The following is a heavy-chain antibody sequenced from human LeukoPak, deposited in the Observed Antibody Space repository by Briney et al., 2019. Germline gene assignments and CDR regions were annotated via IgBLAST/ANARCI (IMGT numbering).Heavy chain of an antibody. CDR2: IYYSGST. Sequence: ASETLSLTCTVSGGPISSYYWSWIRQPPGKGLEWIGYIYYSGSTNYNPSLKSRVTMSVDTSKNQFSLKLSSVTAADTAVYYCARDRSVWSGSPYYFDYWGQGTLVTVSS. J-gene: IGHJ4*02. CDR1: GGPISSYY. V-gene: IGHV4-59*12. D-gene: IGHD3-3*01. CDR3: ARDRSVWSGSPYYFDY.